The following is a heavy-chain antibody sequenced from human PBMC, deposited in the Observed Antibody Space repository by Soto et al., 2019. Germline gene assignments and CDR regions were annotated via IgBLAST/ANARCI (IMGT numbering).Heavy chain of an antibody. CDR2: INHSGST. CDR3: ARGGYSSTPPIPRVYYYYGMDV. J-gene: IGHJ6*02. D-gene: IGHD6-13*01. V-gene: IGHV4-34*01. Sequence: XESLSLPCSVYGGSFSGYNWTWIRQPPGKGLDWIGEINHSGSTSYNPSLKSRVTILVDTSKNQFSLKVSSVTAADTAVYYCARGGYSSTPPIPRVYYYYGMDVWAQGTTVTVSS. CDR1: GGSFSGYN.